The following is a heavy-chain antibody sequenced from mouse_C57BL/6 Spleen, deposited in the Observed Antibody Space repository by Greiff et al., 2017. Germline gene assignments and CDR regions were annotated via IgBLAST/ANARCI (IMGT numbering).Heavy chain of an antibody. CDR3: AREGTVVAPGFAY. V-gene: IGHV1-55*01. CDR2: IYPGSGST. J-gene: IGHJ3*01. Sequence: QVQLQQPGAELVKPGASVKMSCKASGYTFTSYWITWVQQRPGQGLEWIGDIYPGSGSTNYNEKFKSKATLTVDTPSSTAYLQLSSLTSEDSAVYYCAREGTVVAPGFAYWGQGTLVTVSA. CDR1: GYTFTSYW. D-gene: IGHD1-1*01.